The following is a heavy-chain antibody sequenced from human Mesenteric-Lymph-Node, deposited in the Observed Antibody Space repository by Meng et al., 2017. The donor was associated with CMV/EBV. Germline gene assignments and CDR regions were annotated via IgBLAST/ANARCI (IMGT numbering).Heavy chain of an antibody. V-gene: IGHV3-74*01. D-gene: IGHD3-3*01. CDR2: INSDGSST. J-gene: IGHJ6*02. CDR3: ARDPGAYYDFWSGYYKGLGMDV. Sequence: GGSLRLSCAASGFTFSSYWMHWVRQAPGKGLVWVLRINSDGSSTSYADSVKGRFTISRDNAKNTLYLQMNSLRAEDTAVYYCARDPGAYYDFWSGYYKGLGMDVWGQGTTVTVSS. CDR1: GFTFSSYW.